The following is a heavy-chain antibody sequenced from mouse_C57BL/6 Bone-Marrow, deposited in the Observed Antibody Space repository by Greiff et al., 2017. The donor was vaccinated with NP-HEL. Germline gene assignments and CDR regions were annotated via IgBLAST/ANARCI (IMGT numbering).Heavy chain of an antibody. D-gene: IGHD1-1*01. Sequence: VQLQQSGAELARPGASVKLSCKASGYTFTSYGISWVKQRTGQGLEWIGEIYPRSGNTNYNEKFKGKATLTVDKSSSTAYMELGSLTSEDSAVYFCASEVATAVEPFCYFAVWGTGTTVTVSS. CDR2: IYPRSGNT. CDR3: ASEVATAVEPFCYFAV. V-gene: IGHV1-81*01. J-gene: IGHJ1*03. CDR1: GYTFTSYG.